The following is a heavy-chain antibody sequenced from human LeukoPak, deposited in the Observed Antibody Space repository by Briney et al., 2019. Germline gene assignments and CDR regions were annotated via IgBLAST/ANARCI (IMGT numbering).Heavy chain of an antibody. CDR1: GFTFSSYW. J-gene: IGHJ4*01. D-gene: IGHD3-3*01. CDR2: INSNASST. V-gene: IGHV3-74*01. Sequence: GASLRLSCAASGFTFSSYWMHWVRQAPGKGLVWVSRINSNASSTSYADAVKGRFTISRDNAKNTLYLQMSSLRAEDTAVYYCETNRITIFGVVTDYWGQGTLVTVSS. CDR3: ETNRITIFGVVTDY.